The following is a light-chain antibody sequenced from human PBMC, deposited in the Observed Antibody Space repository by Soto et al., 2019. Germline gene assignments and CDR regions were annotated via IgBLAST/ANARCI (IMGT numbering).Light chain of an antibody. J-gene: IGKJ1*01. CDR2: GAS. CDR1: QSINTN. CDR3: QQYDQWWT. Sequence: ETVMTQSPATLSVSPGERATFSCRANQSINTNLAWFQLKPGQAPRLLIYGASIRAAGIPARFSGSGSGTEFSLTISSLQSEDFGVFFCQQYDQWWTFGQGTKVEVK. V-gene: IGKV3-15*01.